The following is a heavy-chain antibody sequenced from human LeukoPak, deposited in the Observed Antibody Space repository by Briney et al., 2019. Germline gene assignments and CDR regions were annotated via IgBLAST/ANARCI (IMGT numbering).Heavy chain of an antibody. Sequence: ASVKVSCKASGYTFVTYGINWVRQAPGQGPEWMGRISGHNGNTKYGQSHQGRVTMTTDTSTSTACMELRSLRSDDTAIYYCARSHDWNYAFDIWGQGTMVIVSS. V-gene: IGHV1-18*01. CDR1: GYTFVTYG. J-gene: IGHJ3*02. CDR3: ARSHDWNYAFDI. CDR2: ISGHNGNT. D-gene: IGHD1-7*01.